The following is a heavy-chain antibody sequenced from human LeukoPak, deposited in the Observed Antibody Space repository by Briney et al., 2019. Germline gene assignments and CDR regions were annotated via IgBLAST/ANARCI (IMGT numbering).Heavy chain of an antibody. J-gene: IGHJ3*02. CDR3: ARDLMHYYGSGIPAFDI. CDR2: IIPIFGTA. CDR1: GGTFSSYA. Sequence: SVKVSCKASGGTFSSYAISWVRQAPGQGLEWMGGIIPIFGTANYAQKFQGRVTITADESTSTAYVELSSLRSEDTAVYYCARDLMHYYGSGIPAFDIWGQGTMVTVSS. V-gene: IGHV1-69*13. D-gene: IGHD3-10*01.